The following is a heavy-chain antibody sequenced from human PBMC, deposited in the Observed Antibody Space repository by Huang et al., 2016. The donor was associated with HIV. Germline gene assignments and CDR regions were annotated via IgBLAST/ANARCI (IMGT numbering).Heavy chain of an antibody. V-gene: IGHV4-34*02. D-gene: IGHD2-21*02. CDR2: LNHSGSA. CDR3: ARGLRFCRGGDCFPTHFQH. Sequence: QVRLQHWGGGLLKPSETLSLTCDVYGGYCSGYQWTWSRQSTGKGVEWSVELNHSGSATYNPSLKTLVTITGDMSKNQFSLKMTCLTVADTSVYFCARGLRFCRGGDCFPTHFQHWSQG. CDR1: GGYCSGYQ. J-gene: IGHJ1*01.